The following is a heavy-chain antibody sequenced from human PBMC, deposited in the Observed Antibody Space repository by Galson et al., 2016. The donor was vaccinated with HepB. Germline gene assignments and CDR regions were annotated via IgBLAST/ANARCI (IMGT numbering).Heavy chain of an antibody. CDR1: GYTFDSYW. CDR2: IYPGDFDI. J-gene: IGHJ6*02. V-gene: IGHV5-51*01. CDR3: ARSLTGSYDFWGASYNYNAMDV. D-gene: IGHD3-3*01. Sequence: QSGAEVKKPGESLKISCRGSGYTFDSYWIGWVRQMPGKGLEWMGIIYPGDFDIRYSPSFQGQVTISVDKSISTAYLKWSSLTASDTAMYYCARSLTGSYDFWGASYNYNAMDVWGQGTTVTVS.